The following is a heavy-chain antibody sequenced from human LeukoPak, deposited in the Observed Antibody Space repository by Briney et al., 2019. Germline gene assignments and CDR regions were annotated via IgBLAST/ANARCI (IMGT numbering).Heavy chain of an antibody. J-gene: IGHJ6*02. CDR2: ISYDGSNK. Sequence: EPGGSLRLSCAASGFTFSSYAMHWVRKAPGKGLEWVAVISYDGSNKYYADSVKGRSTISRDNSKNTLYLQMNSLRAEDTAVYYCARGGEQLWSDYYYYYGMDVWGQGTTVTVSS. CDR1: GFTFSSYA. V-gene: IGHV3-30-3*01. D-gene: IGHD5-18*01. CDR3: ARGGEQLWSDYYYYYGMDV.